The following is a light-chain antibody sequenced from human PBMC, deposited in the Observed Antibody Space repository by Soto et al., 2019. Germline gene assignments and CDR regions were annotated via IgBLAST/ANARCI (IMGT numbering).Light chain of an antibody. CDR2: GAS. J-gene: IGKJ1*01. V-gene: IGKV3-20*01. Sequence: EVVLTPSPGTLSFSPVGIATLSFGASQSVNSDYLAWFQQKPGQAPRLLIYGASSRATGIPDRFSGSGSGTDFTLTISSLEPEAFAVYYCQQYNNCTMWTFGQGTKLDIK. CDR3: QQYNNCTMWT. CDR1: QSVNSDY.